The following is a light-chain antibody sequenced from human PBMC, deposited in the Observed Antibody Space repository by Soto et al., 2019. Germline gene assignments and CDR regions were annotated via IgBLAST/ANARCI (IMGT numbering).Light chain of an antibody. Sequence: QSALTQPPSVSGSPGQSVTISCTGTSSDVGSYNRVSWYQQLPGTAPKLMIYEVSNRPSGVPDRFSGSKSGNTASLTISGLQAEDEADDYCSSYTSSSTYVFGTATKVTVL. CDR2: EVS. V-gene: IGLV2-18*02. CDR1: SSDVGSYNR. CDR3: SSYTSSSTYV. J-gene: IGLJ1*01.